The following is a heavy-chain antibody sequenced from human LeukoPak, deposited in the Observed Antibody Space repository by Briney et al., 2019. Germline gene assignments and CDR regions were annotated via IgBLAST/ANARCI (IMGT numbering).Heavy chain of an antibody. CDR1: GYTFSDYH. D-gene: IGHD6-13*01. Sequence: ASVKVSCKASGYTFSDYHIHWLRQAPGQGLEWMGWSNPSSGGTNYAEKFHGRVTMTRDTSTNTAYMELSRLRSDDTAVYLCTRVRALAAAGTGARYFQDWGQGTLVTVSS. J-gene: IGHJ1*01. CDR3: TRVRALAAAGTGARYFQD. CDR2: SNPSSGGT. V-gene: IGHV1-2*02.